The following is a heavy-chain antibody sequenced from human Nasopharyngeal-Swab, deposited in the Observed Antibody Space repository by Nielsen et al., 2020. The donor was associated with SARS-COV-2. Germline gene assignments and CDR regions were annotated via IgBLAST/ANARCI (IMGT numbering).Heavy chain of an antibody. V-gene: IGHV3-11*04. Sequence: LSLTCAASGFTFSDYCMSWIRQAPGKGLEWVSHISTTGSSKYYADSLKGRFTISRDNDKNSLYLQMNSLRADDTAVYYCASGGYDFWNGSPSDYWGLGTLVTVSS. CDR2: ISTTGSSK. D-gene: IGHD3-3*01. CDR3: ASGGYDFWNGSPSDY. CDR1: GFTFSDYC. J-gene: IGHJ4*02.